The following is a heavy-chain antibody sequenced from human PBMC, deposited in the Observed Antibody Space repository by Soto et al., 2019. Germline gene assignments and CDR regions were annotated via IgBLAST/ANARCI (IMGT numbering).Heavy chain of an antibody. CDR3: ARGEVLRFLEWFCMDV. Sequence: GASVKVSCKASGYTFTSYAMHWVRQAPGQRLEWMGWINAGNGNTKYSQKFQGRVTITRDTSASTAYMELSSLRSEDTAVYYCARGEVLRFLEWFCMDVWGQGTTVTVS. CDR2: INAGNGNT. J-gene: IGHJ6*02. D-gene: IGHD3-3*01. V-gene: IGHV1-3*01. CDR1: GYTFTSYA.